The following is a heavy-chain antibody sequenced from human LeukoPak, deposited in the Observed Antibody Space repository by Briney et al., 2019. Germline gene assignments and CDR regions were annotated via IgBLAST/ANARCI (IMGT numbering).Heavy chain of an antibody. Sequence: GGSLRLSCAASGFTFSDSYMTWIRQAPGKGLEWVSYISNSGSSIYYADSVKGRFTTSRDNAKSSLYLQMNSLRAEDTAVYYCAREITMVRGVILVWGKGTTVTISS. CDR2: ISNSGSSI. D-gene: IGHD3-10*01. J-gene: IGHJ6*04. CDR1: GFTFSDSY. V-gene: IGHV3-11*04. CDR3: AREITMVRGVILV.